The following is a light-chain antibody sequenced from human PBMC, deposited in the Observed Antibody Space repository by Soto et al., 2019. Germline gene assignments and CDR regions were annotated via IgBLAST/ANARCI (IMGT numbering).Light chain of an antibody. V-gene: IGLV2-14*01. J-gene: IGLJ1*01. Sequence: QSALTQPASVSGSPGQSTTISCTGTSSDVGGYNYVSWHQQHPGKAPKVMIYDVSNRPSGVSNRFSGSKSGNTASLTISGLQAEDEADYYCSSYTSSSTLDVFGTGTKVTVL. CDR3: SSYTSSSTLDV. CDR2: DVS. CDR1: SSDVGGYNY.